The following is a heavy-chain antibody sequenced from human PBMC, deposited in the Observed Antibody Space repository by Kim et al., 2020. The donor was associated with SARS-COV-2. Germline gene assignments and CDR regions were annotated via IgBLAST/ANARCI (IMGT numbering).Heavy chain of an antibody. CDR3: AREEGYYYGMDV. Sequence: YYNPSLKSRVTISVDTSKNQFSLKLSSVTAADTAVYYCAREEGYYYGMDVWGQGTTVTVSS. J-gene: IGHJ6*02. V-gene: IGHV4-31*02.